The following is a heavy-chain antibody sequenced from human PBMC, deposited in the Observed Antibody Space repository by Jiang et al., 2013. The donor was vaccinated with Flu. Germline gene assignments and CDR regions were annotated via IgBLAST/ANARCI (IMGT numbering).Heavy chain of an antibody. Sequence: SISSSNWWSWVRPAPGRGVEWIGEIYHMGAPTTTRPSKSRVTISVDKSKNQFSLKLSSVTAADTAVYYCARARYYYDSSGSGTLDYWGQGTLVTVSS. CDR3: ARARYYYDSSGSGTLDY. J-gene: IGHJ4*02. D-gene: IGHD3-22*01. CDR2: IYHMGAP. V-gene: IGHV4-4*02. CDR1: SISSSNW.